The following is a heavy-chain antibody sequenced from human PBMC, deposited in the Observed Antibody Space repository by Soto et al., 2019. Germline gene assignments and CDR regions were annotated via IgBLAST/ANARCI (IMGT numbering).Heavy chain of an antibody. V-gene: IGHV3-53*01. CDR1: GFTVSSNY. Sequence: GGSLRLSCAASGFTVSSNYMSWVRQAPGKGLEWVSVIYSGGSTYYADSVKGRFTISRDNSKNTLYLQMNSLRAEDTAVYYCASSRRWGNNWCDPWGQGTLVTVSS. D-gene: IGHD3-16*01. CDR2: IYSGGST. J-gene: IGHJ5*02. CDR3: ASSRRWGNNWCDP.